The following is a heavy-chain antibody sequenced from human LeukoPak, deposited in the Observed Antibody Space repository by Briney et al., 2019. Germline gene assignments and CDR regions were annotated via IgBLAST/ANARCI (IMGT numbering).Heavy chain of an antibody. D-gene: IGHD6-13*01. J-gene: IGHJ4*02. CDR1: GFTFNSYV. V-gene: IGHV3-23*01. Sequence: GGSLRLSCAASGFTFNSYVMSWVRQAPGKGLEWVSTTSGGGGSTYYTDYYTDSVKGRFTISRDNSKTTLYLQMNSLRAEDTAIYYCAKDQDSSSWYFDYWGQGTLVTVSS. CDR3: AKDQDSSSWYFDY. CDR2: TSGGGGST.